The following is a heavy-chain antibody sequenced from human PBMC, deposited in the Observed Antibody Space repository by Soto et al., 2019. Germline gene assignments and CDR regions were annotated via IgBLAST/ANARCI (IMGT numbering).Heavy chain of an antibody. CDR3: ARESLWFGELSSDFDY. D-gene: IGHD3-10*01. V-gene: IGHV4-31*03. Sequence: QVQLQESGPGLVKPSQTLSLTCTVSGGSISSGGYYWSWIRQHPGKGLEWIGYIYYSGSTYYNPSLKSRVTISVDTSKTQFSLKLSSVTAADTAVYYCARESLWFGELSSDFDYWGQGTLVTVSS. CDR2: IYYSGST. CDR1: GGSISSGGYY. J-gene: IGHJ4*02.